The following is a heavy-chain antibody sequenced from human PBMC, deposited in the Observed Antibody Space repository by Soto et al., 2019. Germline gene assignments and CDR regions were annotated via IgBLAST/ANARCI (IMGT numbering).Heavy chain of an antibody. CDR2: ISGSGGST. D-gene: IGHD3-16*01. V-gene: IGHV3-23*01. CDR1: GFTFSSYA. Sequence: PGGSLRLSCAASGFTFSSYAMSWVRQAPGKGLEWVSAISGSGGSTYYADSVKGRFTISRDNAKNSLYLQMNSLRAEDTAVYYCARKGGSKSGSFDYWGQGTLVTVSS. J-gene: IGHJ4*02. CDR3: ARKGGSKSGSFDY.